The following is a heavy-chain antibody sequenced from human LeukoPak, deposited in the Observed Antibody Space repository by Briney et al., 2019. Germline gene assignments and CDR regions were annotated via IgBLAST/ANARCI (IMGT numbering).Heavy chain of an antibody. CDR1: GGTFSSYG. D-gene: IGHD1-26*01. Sequence: ASVKVSCKASGGTFSSYGISWVRQAPGQGLEWMGWISAYNGNTNYAQKLQGRVTMTTDTSTSTAYMELRSLRSDDTAVYYCARNRAYSGSYFDAFDIWGQGTVVTVSS. J-gene: IGHJ3*02. CDR2: ISAYNGNT. V-gene: IGHV1-18*01. CDR3: ARNRAYSGSYFDAFDI.